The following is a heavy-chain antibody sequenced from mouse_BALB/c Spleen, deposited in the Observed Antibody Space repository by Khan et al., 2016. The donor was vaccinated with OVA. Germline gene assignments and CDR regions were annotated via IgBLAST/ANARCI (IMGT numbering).Heavy chain of an antibody. J-gene: IGHJ2*01. Sequence: VQLQESVAELAKPGASVKLSCKASGYTFINYWILWVKQRPGQGLELIGYINPSTGYTEYNQNFKDKATLTADKSSSTAYMQLSSLTSEGSACDYCARRGLRWDFDYWGLGTTLTVSS. CDR2: INPSTGYT. CDR1: GYTFINYW. D-gene: IGHD1-1*01. V-gene: IGHV1-7*01. CDR3: ARRGLRWDFDY.